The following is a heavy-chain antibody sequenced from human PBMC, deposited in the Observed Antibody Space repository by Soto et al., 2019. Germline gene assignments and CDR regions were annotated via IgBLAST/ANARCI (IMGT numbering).Heavy chain of an antibody. D-gene: IGHD2-2*01. J-gene: IGHJ5*02. CDR1: GFSLSTSGVG. CDR2: IYWDDDK. CDR3: ARSGSYCSSTSCPRYWFDP. Sequence: QITLKESGPTLVKPTQTLTLTCTFSGFSLSTSGVGVGWIRQPPGKALEWLALIYWDDDKRYSPSLKSRLTITKENSQNQVVLTMTNMDPLDTATYYCARSGSYCSSTSCPRYWFDPWGQGTLVTVSS. V-gene: IGHV2-5*02.